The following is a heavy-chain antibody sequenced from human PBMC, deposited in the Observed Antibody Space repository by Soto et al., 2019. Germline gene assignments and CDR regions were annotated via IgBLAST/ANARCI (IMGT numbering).Heavy chain of an antibody. D-gene: IGHD3-10*01. CDR2: INQSGST. J-gene: IGHJ4*02. CDR3: ARDRSYGSGSYSDY. V-gene: IGHV4-34*01. Sequence: ASETLSLTCAVYGGSFTGYRWTWIRQPPGKGLEWIGEINQSGSTNYNPSLKSRVTISIDTSKNQFSLMLSSVTAADTAVYFCARDRSYGSGSYSDYWGPGTLVTVSS. CDR1: GGSFTGYR.